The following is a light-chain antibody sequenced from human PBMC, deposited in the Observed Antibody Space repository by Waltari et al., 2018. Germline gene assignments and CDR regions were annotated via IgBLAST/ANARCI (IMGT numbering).Light chain of an antibody. CDR2: GAS. Sequence: EIVMTQSSATLSQSPGEIPTLSCRASQSVSSSLAWYQQKPGQAPRHLIYGASSRATGIPDRFSGSGSGTDFTLTISSLEPEDVAVYYCQQRSNWPQYSFGQGTKVEIK. J-gene: IGKJ2*03. CDR3: QQRSNWPQYS. CDR1: QSVSSS. V-gene: IGKV3-15*01.